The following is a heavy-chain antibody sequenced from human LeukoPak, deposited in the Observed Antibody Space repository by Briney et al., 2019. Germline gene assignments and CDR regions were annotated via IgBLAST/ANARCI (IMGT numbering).Heavy chain of an antibody. J-gene: IGHJ4*02. CDR2: IKQDGSEK. CDR1: GFTFSSYW. D-gene: IGHD3-10*01. CDR3: ARGYYGSGSYYTAY. V-gene: IGHV3-7*04. Sequence: GGSLRLSCAASGFTFSSYWMTWVRQAPGKGLEWVANIKQDGSEKYYVDSVKGRFTISRDNVKNSLYLQTNSLRAEDTAVYYCARGYYGSGSYYTAYWGQGTLVTVSS.